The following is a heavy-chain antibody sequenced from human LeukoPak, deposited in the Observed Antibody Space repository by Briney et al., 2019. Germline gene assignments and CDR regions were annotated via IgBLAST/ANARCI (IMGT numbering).Heavy chain of an antibody. J-gene: IGHJ5*02. D-gene: IGHD3-10*01. Sequence: SETLSLTCAVYGGSFSGYYWSWIRQPPGKGLEWIGEINHSGGTNYNPSLKSRVTISVDTSKNQFSLKLSSVTAADTAVYYCARDFHYYGSGSYWDWFDPWGQGTLVTVSS. CDR2: INHSGGT. CDR1: GGSFSGYY. CDR3: ARDFHYYGSGSYWDWFDP. V-gene: IGHV4-34*01.